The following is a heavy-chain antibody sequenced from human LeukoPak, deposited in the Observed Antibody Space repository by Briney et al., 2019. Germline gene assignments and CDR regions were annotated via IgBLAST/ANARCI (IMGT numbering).Heavy chain of an antibody. CDR3: ARAVAGY. J-gene: IGHJ4*02. V-gene: IGHV3-48*02. CDR1: GFTFSSYS. Sequence: PGGSLRLSCAASGFTFSSYSMNWVRQAPGKGLEWVSYISSSSTIYYADSVKGRFTISRDNAKNSLYLQMNSLRDEDTAVYYCARAVAGYWGQGTLVTVSS. D-gene: IGHD6-19*01. CDR2: ISSSSTI.